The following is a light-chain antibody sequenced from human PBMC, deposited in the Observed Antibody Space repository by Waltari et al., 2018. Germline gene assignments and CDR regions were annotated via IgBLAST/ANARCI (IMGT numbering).Light chain of an antibody. V-gene: IGLV2-23*02. CDR3: CSYAGSGTYV. Sequence: QSALTQPASVSGTPGQSITISGTGTNSDGGDYNLAPWYQHPPGQAPKLMICEVIKRPSGVSNRFSGSKSGNTASLTISGLQAEDEADYYCCSYAGSGTYVFGTGTKVTVL. CDR1: NSDGGDYNL. J-gene: IGLJ1*01. CDR2: EVI.